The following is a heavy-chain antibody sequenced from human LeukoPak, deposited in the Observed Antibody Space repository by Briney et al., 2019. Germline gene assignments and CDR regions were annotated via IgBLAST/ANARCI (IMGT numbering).Heavy chain of an antibody. CDR2: ISTSDSTI. D-gene: IGHD1-26*01. CDR3: ARGDWWATTIVDL. J-gene: IGHJ5*02. V-gene: IGHV3-48*03. CDR1: GFTFNIYE. Sequence: PGGSLRLSCAASGFTFNIYEFNWVRQAPGKGLEWVSYISTSDSTIYYADSVKGRFTISRDNAKNSLYLQMNSLRLEDTAIYYCARGDWWATTIVDLWGQGTLATVSS.